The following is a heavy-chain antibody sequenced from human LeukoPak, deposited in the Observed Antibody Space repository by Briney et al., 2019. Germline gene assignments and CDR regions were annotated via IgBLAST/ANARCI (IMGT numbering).Heavy chain of an antibody. CDR2: ISYDGSNE. CDR3: AKDYVQVSTGVLDY. V-gene: IGHV3-30*18. J-gene: IGHJ4*02. Sequence: PGGSLRLSCAASGFTFNSYGMHWVRQAPGKGLEWVAVISYDGSNEYYADSVKGRFTISRDNSKNTMYLQMNSLRAEETAVYYCAKDYVQVSTGVLDYWGQGTLVTVSS. D-gene: IGHD5/OR15-5a*01. CDR1: GFTFNSYG.